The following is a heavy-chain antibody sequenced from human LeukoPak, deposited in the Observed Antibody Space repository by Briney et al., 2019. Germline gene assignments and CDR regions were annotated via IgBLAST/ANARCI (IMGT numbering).Heavy chain of an antibody. CDR3: AKGSSVDIVATMGY. D-gene: IGHD5-12*01. J-gene: IGHJ4*02. V-gene: IGHV3-9*01. CDR2: ISWNSGSI. Sequence: SLRLSCAASGFTFDDYAMHWVRQAPGKGLEWVSGISWNSGSIGYADSVKGRFTISRDNAKNSLYLQMNSLRAEDTALYYCAKGSSVDIVATMGYWGQGTLVTVSS. CDR1: GFTFDDYA.